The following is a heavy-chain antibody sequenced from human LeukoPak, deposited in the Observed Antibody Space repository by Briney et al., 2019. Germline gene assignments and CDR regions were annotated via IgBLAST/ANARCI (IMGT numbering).Heavy chain of an antibody. CDR2: ISSSGTYT. J-gene: IGHJ4*02. Sequence: GGSLRLSCAASGFTFTTYSMTWVRQAPGKGLEWVSSISSSGTYTYYVDSLKGRFTISRDNGKSSLFLQMNSLRAEDTAIYYCARDQYGDYSLDYWGQGTLVTVSS. CDR3: ARDQYGDYSLDY. V-gene: IGHV3-21*01. CDR1: GFTFTTYS. D-gene: IGHD4-17*01.